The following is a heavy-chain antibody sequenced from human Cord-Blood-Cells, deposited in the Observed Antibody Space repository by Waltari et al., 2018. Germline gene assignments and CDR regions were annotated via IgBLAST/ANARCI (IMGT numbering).Heavy chain of an antibody. D-gene: IGHD3-3*01. CDR1: GYTLTELS. J-gene: IGHJ6*02. CDR3: ATDRRFWSGYYYYYYGMDV. V-gene: IGHV1-24*01. Sequence: QVQLVQSGAEVKKPGASVKVSCKVSGYTLTELSMHWVRQAPGTGLEWMGGFDPEDGETIYAQKFQGRVTMTEDTSTDTAYMELSSLRSEDTAVYYCATDRRFWSGYYYYYYGMDVWGQGTTVTVSS. CDR2: FDPEDGET.